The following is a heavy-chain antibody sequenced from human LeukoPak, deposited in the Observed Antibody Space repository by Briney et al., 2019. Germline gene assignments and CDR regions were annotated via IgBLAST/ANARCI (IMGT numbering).Heavy chain of an antibody. J-gene: IGHJ4*02. CDR2: ISSNGGST. CDR3: ARESAYAFWY. D-gene: IGHD3-3*01. V-gene: IGHV3-64*04. CDR1: GFTFSSYA. Sequence: GGSLRLSCSASGFTFSSYAMHWVRQAPGKGLEYVSAISSNGGSTYYADSVKGRFTISRDNSKNTLYLQMSSLRAEDTAVYYCARESAYAFWYWGQGTLVAVSS.